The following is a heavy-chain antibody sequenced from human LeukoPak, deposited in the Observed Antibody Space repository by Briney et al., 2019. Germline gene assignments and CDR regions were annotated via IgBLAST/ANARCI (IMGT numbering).Heavy chain of an antibody. CDR3: AKDITRYCSSTSCYTFDY. D-gene: IGHD2-2*02. J-gene: IGHJ4*02. V-gene: IGHV3-23*01. CDR2: ISGGGDIT. Sequence: HAGGSLRLSCAASGFTFSTYAMSWVRQAPGKGLEWVSAISGGGDITYYADSVKGRFTISRDNSKNTLYLQMNSLRAEDTAVYYCAKDITRYCSSTSCYTFDYWGQGTLVTVSS. CDR1: GFTFSTYA.